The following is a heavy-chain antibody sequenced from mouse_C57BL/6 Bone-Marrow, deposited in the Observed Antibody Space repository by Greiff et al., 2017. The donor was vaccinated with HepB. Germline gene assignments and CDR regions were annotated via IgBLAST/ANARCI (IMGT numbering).Heavy chain of an antibody. D-gene: IGHD3-2*02. CDR3: ARKSSGYYAMDY. J-gene: IGHJ4*01. CDR1: GYTFTSYG. CDR2: IYPRSGNT. Sequence: VHLVESGAELARPGASVKLSCKASGYTFTSYGISWVKQRTGQGLEWIGEIYPRSGNTYYNEKFKGKATLTADKSSSTAYMELRSLTSEDSAVYFCARKSSGYYAMDYWGQGTSVTVSS. V-gene: IGHV1-81*01.